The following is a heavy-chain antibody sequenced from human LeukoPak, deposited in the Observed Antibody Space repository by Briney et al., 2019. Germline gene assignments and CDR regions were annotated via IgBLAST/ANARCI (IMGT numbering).Heavy chain of an antibody. J-gene: IGHJ4*02. D-gene: IGHD1-26*01. V-gene: IGHV3-33*01. CDR1: GFTFSSYG. CDR2: IWYDGSNK. CDR3: ARMYAGRYFDY. Sequence: GGSLRLSCAASGFTFSSYGMHWVRQAPGKGLEWVAVIWYDGSNKYYADSVKGRFTISRDNSKNTLYLQMNSLRAEDTAVYYCARMYAGRYFDYWGQGTLVTVSS.